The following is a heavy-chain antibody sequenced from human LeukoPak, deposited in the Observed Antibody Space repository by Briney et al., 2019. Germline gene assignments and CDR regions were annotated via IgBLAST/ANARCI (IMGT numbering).Heavy chain of an antibody. CDR2: IYYSGST. Sequence: PSETLSLTCTVSGGSISSYYWSWIRQPPGKGLEWIGYIYYSGSTNYNPSLKSRVTISVDTSKNQFSLKLSSVTAADTAVYYCARGDPYVWAYHDSGQGTLVTVSS. J-gene: IGHJ4*02. CDR1: GGSISSYY. V-gene: IGHV4-59*01. CDR3: ARGDPYVWAYHD. D-gene: IGHD3-16*01.